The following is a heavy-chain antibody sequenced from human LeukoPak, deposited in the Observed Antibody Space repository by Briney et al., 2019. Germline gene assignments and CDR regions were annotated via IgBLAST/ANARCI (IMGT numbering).Heavy chain of an antibody. CDR1: GGSISSSSYY. V-gene: IGHV4-39*07. CDR2: IYYSGST. D-gene: IGHD6-13*01. Sequence: SETLSLTCTVSGGSISSSSYYWGWIRQPPGKGLEWIGSIYYSGSTYYNPSLKSRVTISVDTSKNQFSLKLSSVTAADTATYYCARIDSGTWYAVFDYWGQGIPVTVSS. J-gene: IGHJ4*02. CDR3: ARIDSGTWYAVFDY.